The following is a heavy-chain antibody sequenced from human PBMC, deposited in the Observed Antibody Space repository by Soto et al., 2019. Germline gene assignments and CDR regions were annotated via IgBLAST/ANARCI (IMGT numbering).Heavy chain of an antibody. J-gene: IGHJ3*02. CDR3: ARAPSLLERRCGGAFDI. Sequence: ASVKVSCKASGYTFTSYDINWVRQATGQGLEWMGWMNPNSGNTGYAQKFQGRVTMTRNTSISTANMELSSLRSEDTAVYYCARAPSLLERRCGGAFDIWAQGTMVSVSS. D-gene: IGHD1-1*01. CDR1: GYTFTSYD. CDR2: MNPNSGNT. V-gene: IGHV1-8*01.